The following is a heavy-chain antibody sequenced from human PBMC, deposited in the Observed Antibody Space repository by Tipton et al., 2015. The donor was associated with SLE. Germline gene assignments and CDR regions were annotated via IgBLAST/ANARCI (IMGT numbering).Heavy chain of an antibody. V-gene: IGHV3-66*02. D-gene: IGHD4-11*01. CDR3: ARGSNYIFDY. Sequence: SLRLSCAASGFTVRRNFMAWVRQAPEKGLEWVSVIHSGGDAYYADSVQGRFSITRDISENTVSLEMNGLRAEDTAVYFCARGSNYIFDYWGQGARVIVSS. J-gene: IGHJ4*02. CDR1: GFTVRRNF. CDR2: IHSGGDA.